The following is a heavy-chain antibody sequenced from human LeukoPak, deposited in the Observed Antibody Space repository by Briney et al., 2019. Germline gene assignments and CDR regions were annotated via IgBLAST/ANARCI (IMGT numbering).Heavy chain of an antibody. J-gene: IGHJ4*02. V-gene: IGHV4-4*02. CDR2: IYHSGST. CDR1: GGSISSSNW. Sequence: SETLSLTCAVSGGSISSSNWWSWVRQPPGKGLEWIGEIYHSGSTNYNPSLKSRVTISVDKSKNQFSLKLSSVTAADTAVYYCARRGSARGGYYFDYWGQGTLVTVSS. D-gene: IGHD3-10*01. CDR3: ARRGSARGGYYFDY.